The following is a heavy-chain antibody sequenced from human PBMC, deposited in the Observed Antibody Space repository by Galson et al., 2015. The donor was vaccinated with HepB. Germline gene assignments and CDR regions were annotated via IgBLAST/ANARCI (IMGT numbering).Heavy chain of an antibody. V-gene: IGHV1-18*01. J-gene: IGHJ4*02. CDR3: ARTEITWNYGIVAAGTLDF. D-gene: IGHD6-13*01. CDR2: ISAYNEKT. CDR1: DYSETTHG. Sequence: SVKVSCKASDYSETTHGISWVRQAPGQRLEWMGWISAYNEKTYYAQKFLGRVTMTTDTSTSTAYMELWGLRSDDTAVYYCARTEITWNYGIVAAGTLDFWGQGTLVTVSS.